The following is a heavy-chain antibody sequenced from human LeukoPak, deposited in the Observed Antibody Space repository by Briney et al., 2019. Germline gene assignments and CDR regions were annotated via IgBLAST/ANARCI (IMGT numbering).Heavy chain of an antibody. Sequence: SETLSLTCAVYGGSFSGYYWSWIRQPPGKGLEWIGEINHSGSTNYNPSLKSRVTISVDTSKNQFSLKLSSVTAADTAVYYCARVMGQLPRDAFDIWGQGTMVTVSS. CDR3: ARVMGQLPRDAFDI. CDR2: INHSGST. CDR1: GGSFSGYY. J-gene: IGHJ3*02. D-gene: IGHD6-6*01. V-gene: IGHV4-34*01.